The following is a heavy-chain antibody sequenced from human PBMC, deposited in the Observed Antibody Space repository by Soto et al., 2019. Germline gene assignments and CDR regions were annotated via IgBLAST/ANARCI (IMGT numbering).Heavy chain of an antibody. CDR1: GFTFSNYD. J-gene: IGHJ4*02. D-gene: IGHD2-21*01. V-gene: IGHV3-13*01. CDR3: ARGRDSALYYFDY. Sequence: VQLVESGGGLVQPGGSLRLSCAASGFTFSNYDMHWVRQTTGKGLEWVSVFGTAGETYYAGSVKGRFTISRENAKNSLYLQMNSLRVEDTAVYYCARGRDSALYYFDYWGQGTLVTVSS. CDR2: FGTAGET.